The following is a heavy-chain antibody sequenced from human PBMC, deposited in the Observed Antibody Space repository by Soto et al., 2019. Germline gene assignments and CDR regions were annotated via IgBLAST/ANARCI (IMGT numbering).Heavy chain of an antibody. CDR1: GYTFTGYY. V-gene: IGHV1-2*04. CDR3: ARDGGTVATFSRDYYYYYYYMDV. J-gene: IGHJ6*03. CDR2: INPNSGGT. Sequence: ASVKVSCKASGYTFTGYYMHWVRQAPGQGLEWMGWINPNSGGTNYAQKFQGWVTMTRDTSISTAYMELSRLRSDDTAVYYCARDGGTVATFSRDYYYYYYYMDVWGKGTTVTVSS. D-gene: IGHD4-17*01.